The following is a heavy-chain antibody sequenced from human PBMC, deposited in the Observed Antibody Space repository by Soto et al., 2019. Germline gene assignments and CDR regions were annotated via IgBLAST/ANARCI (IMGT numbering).Heavy chain of an antibody. V-gene: IGHV1-69*02. CDR1: GGTFSSYT. CDR3: ASRGYSSSWTDDY. D-gene: IGHD6-13*01. J-gene: IGHJ4*02. CDR2: IIPILGIA. Sequence: QVQLVQSGAEVKKPGSSVKVSCKASGGTFSSYTISWVREAPGQGLEWMGRIIPILGIANYAQKFLGRVTITADKSTSTAYMELSSLRAEDTAVYYCASRGYSSSWTDDYWGQGTLVTVSS.